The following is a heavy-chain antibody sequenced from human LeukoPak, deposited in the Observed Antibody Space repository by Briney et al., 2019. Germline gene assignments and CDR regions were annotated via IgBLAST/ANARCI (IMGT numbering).Heavy chain of an antibody. Sequence: GESLKISCKGSGYSFTSYWIGWVRQMPGKGLEWMGIIYPGDSDTRYSPSFQGQVTISADKSVSTAYLQWSSLKASDTAMYYCARTYDYGDYVGAFDIWGQGTMVTVSS. J-gene: IGHJ3*02. D-gene: IGHD4-17*01. CDR3: ARTYDYGDYVGAFDI. V-gene: IGHV5-51*01. CDR2: IYPGDSDT. CDR1: GYSFTSYW.